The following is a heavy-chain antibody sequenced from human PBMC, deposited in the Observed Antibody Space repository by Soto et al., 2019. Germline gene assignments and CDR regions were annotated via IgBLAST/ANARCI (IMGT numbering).Heavy chain of an antibody. J-gene: IGHJ6*02. CDR3: AREYDFWSGYYSWMDV. V-gene: IGHV4-4*07. CDR1: GGSISSYY. D-gene: IGHD3-3*01. CDR2: IYTSGST. Sequence: SETLSLTCTVSGGSISSYYWSWIRQPAGKGLEWIGRIYTSGSTNYNPSLKSRVTMSVDTSENQFSLKLSSVTAADTAVYYCAREYDFWSGYYSWMDVWGQGTTVTVSS.